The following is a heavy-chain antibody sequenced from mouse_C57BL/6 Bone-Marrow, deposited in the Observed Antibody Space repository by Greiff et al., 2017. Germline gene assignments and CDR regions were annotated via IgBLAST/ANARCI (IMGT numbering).Heavy chain of an antibody. D-gene: IGHD1-1*01. CDR2: INPSNGGT. J-gene: IGHJ1*03. CDR3: ARWTRITTVVYWDFDV. CDR1: GYTFTSYW. Sequence: VQLQQPGTDLVKPGASVKLSCKASGYTFTSYWMHWVKQRPGQGLEWIGNINPSNGGTNYNEKFKSKATLTVDKSSSTAYMQLSSLTSEDSAVYYCARWTRITTVVYWDFDVWGTGTTVTVSS. V-gene: IGHV1-53*01.